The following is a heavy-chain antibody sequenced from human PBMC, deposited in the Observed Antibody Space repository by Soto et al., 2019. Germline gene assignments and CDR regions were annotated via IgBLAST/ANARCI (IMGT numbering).Heavy chain of an antibody. CDR1: GYTFTSYG. CDR3: ARDHHGGGPVTTQPGY. J-gene: IGHJ4*02. D-gene: IGHD4-17*01. V-gene: IGHV1-18*01. Sequence: QVQLVQSGAEVKKPGASVKVSCKASGYTFTSYGISWVRQAPGQGLEWMGWISAYNGNTNYAQKLQGRVTMTTDTSTSTAYMELRSLRSDDPAVDYCARDHHGGGPVTTQPGYWGQGTLVTVSS. CDR2: ISAYNGNT.